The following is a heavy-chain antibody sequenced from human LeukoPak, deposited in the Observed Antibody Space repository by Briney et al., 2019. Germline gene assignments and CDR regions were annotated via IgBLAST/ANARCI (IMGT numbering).Heavy chain of an antibody. CDR1: GFTFSSYE. CDR3: ARDRAFCIIPSCAYYFDY. J-gene: IGHJ4*02. D-gene: IGHD2-2*01. Sequence: PGGSLRLSCAVSGFTFSSYEMNWVRQAPGKGLEWLSYITSSGSTIYYADSVKGRFTISRDNAKNSPYLQMNSLRAEDTAIYYCARDRAFCIIPSCAYYFDYGGREPLVTVPS. V-gene: IGHV3-48*03. CDR2: ITSSGSTI.